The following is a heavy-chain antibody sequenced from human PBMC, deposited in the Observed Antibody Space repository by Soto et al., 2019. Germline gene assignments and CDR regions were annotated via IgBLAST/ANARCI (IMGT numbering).Heavy chain of an antibody. CDR1: GYTFTSYC. V-gene: IGHV1-18*01. CDR2: ISAYNGNT. J-gene: IGHJ5*02. Sequence: ASVKVSCKASGYTFTSYCISWVRQAPGQGLEWMGWISAYNGNTNYAQKLQGRVTMTTHTSTSTAYMDLRSLRSDDTAVYYCARDGSSGSNWFDPWGQGTLVTVSS. D-gene: IGHD6-19*01. CDR3: ARDGSSGSNWFDP.